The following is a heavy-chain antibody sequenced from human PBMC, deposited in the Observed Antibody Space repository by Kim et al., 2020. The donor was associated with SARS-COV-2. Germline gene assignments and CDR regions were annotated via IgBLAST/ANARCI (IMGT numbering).Heavy chain of an antibody. CDR3: ARDRALLWFAELSQFLFDY. V-gene: IGHV3-48*02. J-gene: IGHJ4*02. D-gene: IGHD3-10*01. CDR2: ISSSSNTI. CDR1: GFTFRNYN. Sequence: GGSLRLSCAASGFTFRNYNMHWVRQAPGKGLEWVSYISSSSNTIYYADSVKSRFTIFRDNAKSSLYLQMNSLRDEDTAVYYCARDRALLWFAELSQFLFDYWGQGALVTVSS.